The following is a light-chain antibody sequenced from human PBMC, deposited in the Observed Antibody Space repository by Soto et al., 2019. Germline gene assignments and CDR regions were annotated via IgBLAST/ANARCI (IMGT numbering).Light chain of an antibody. J-gene: IGLJ2*01. Sequence: QSALTQPPSASGSPGQSVTISCTGTSSDVGAYNYVSWYQQHPGKAPKLLTYEVSKRPSGVPDRFSASKSSNTASLTVSGLQAEDEGDYYCSSYAGRNNVIFGGGTKLTVL. CDR2: EVS. V-gene: IGLV2-8*01. CDR3: SSYAGRNNVI. CDR1: SSDVGAYNY.